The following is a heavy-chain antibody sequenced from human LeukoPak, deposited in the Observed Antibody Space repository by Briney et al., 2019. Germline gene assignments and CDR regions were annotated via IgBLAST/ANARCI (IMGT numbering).Heavy chain of an antibody. J-gene: IGHJ4*02. CDR1: GGSINNYY. CDR3: ARHDNVPVIRHGFDY. Sequence: TSSETLSLTCTVSGGSINNYYWSWIRRPPGKGLEWLGYIFSSGVTNYNPSLQSRVTISIHTSRTQFSLKLSSVTAADTAVYYCARHDNVPVIRHGFDYCGQGNLVTVSS. CDR2: IFSSGVT. D-gene: IGHD2-21*01. V-gene: IGHV4-59*08.